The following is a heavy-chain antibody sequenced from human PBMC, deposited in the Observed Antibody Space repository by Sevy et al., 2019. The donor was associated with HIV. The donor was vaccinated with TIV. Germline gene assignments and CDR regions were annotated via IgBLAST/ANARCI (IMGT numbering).Heavy chain of an antibody. CDR3: AKDRDFWRAACYFDY. J-gene: IGHJ4*02. D-gene: IGHD3-3*01. V-gene: IGHV3-23*01. CDR1: GFTFSTYA. CDR2: ISGSGGSST. Sequence: GSLRLSCAVSGFTFSTYAMSWVRQAPGKGLEWVSAISGSGGSSTYYADSVKGRFTIPRDNSKNTLYLQMNSLRAEDTAVYYCAKDRDFWRAACYFDYWGQGTLVTVSS.